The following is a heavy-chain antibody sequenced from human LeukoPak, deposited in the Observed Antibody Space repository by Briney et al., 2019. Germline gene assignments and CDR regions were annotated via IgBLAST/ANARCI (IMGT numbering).Heavy chain of an antibody. CDR3: ARDDDISGYYYP. V-gene: IGHV3-11*01. CDR1: GFTFSDYY. CDR2: ISSSSSTI. Sequence: GGSLRLSCAASGFTFSDYYMSWIRQAPGKGLEWVSYISSSSSTIYYADSVKGRFTISRDNAKNSLYLQMNSLRAEDTAVYYWARDDDISGYYYPGGQGTRVTVPS. D-gene: IGHD3-22*01. J-gene: IGHJ5*02.